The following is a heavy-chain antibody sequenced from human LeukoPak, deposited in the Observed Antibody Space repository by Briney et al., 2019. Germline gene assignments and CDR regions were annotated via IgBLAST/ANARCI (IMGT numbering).Heavy chain of an antibody. V-gene: IGHV1-18*01. CDR3: ARLGSPFDIVPNTMDV. Sequence: ASVKVSCKASGYTFTAYGFSWVRQAPGQGLEWMGWISGYNGDTNYAQRLQGRVTMTTDTSTSPGYMELRSLKSDDTAVYYCARLGSPFDIVPNTMDVWGQGTTVTVSS. CDR1: GYTFTAYG. J-gene: IGHJ6*02. CDR2: ISGYNGDT. D-gene: IGHD2-15*01.